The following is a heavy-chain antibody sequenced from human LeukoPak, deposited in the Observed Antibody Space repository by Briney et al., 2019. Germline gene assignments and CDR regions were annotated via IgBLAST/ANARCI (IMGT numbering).Heavy chain of an antibody. J-gene: IGHJ4*02. D-gene: IGHD6-13*01. CDR3: ARALIAAAGDY. CDR2: VSAYNGHT. CDR1: GYTLTRNG. Sequence: ASVKVSCKASGYTLTRNGISWVRQAPGQGLEWMGWVSAYNGHTNYAQHLQGRVTMTTDTSTNTAYMELRSLRSDDTAVYYCARALIAAAGDYWGQGTLVTVSS. V-gene: IGHV1-18*01.